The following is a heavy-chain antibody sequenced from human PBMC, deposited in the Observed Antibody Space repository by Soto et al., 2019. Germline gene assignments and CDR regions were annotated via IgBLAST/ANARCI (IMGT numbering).Heavy chain of an antibody. D-gene: IGHD1-26*01. V-gene: IGHV4-34*01. CDR1: GGSFSGYY. J-gene: IGHJ5*02. Sequence: SSETLSLTCAVYGGSFSGYYWSWIRQPPGKGLEWIGEINHSGSTNYNPSLKSRVTISVDTSKNQFSLKLSSVTAADTAVYYCARGLSGSYSGWFDPRGQGTLVTVSS. CDR2: INHSGST. CDR3: ARGLSGSYSGWFDP.